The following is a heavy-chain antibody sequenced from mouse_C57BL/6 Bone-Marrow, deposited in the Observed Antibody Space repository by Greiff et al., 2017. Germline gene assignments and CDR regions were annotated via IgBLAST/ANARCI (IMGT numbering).Heavy chain of an antibody. V-gene: IGHV1-69*01. Sequence: QVQLKQPGAELVMPGASVKLSCKASGYTFTSYWMHWVKQRPGQGLEWIGEIDPSDSYTNYNQKFKGKSTLTVDKSSSTAYMQLSSLTSEDSAVYYCALYDGSSSYYFDYWGQGTTLTVSS. CDR1: GYTFTSYW. J-gene: IGHJ2*01. D-gene: IGHD1-1*01. CDR2: IDPSDSYT. CDR3: ALYDGSSSYYFDY.